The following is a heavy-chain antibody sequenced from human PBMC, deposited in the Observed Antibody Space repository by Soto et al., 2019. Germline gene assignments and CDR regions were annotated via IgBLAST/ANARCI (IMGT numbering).Heavy chain of an antibody. CDR1: GFTFSAYE. CDR2: ISGSGSSI. V-gene: IGHV3-48*03. CDR3: AKATPREYYGIDV. Sequence: GGSLRLSWAASGFTFSAYEMNWVRQDPGKGLERVSCISGSGSSIYHADSVKGRFTISRDNAKDSLYLQMNSLEAEDTAVYYCAKATPREYYGIDVWDQGTTVTVAS. J-gene: IGHJ6*02. D-gene: IGHD1-26*01.